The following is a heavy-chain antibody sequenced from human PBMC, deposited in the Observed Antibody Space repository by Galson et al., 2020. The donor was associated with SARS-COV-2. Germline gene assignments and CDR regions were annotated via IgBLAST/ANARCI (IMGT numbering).Heavy chain of an antibody. V-gene: IGHV3-74*01. CDR1: GLTFSSYW. Sequence: GGSLRLSCAASGLTFSSYWMHWVRQAPGKGLVWVSRINSDGSSTSYADSVKGRFTISRDNAKNTLYLQMNSLRAEDTAVYYCARDRGSYYDSSGYYPLYYYYGMDVWGQGTTVTVSS. J-gene: IGHJ6*02. CDR2: INSDGSST. D-gene: IGHD3-22*01. CDR3: ARDRGSYYDSSGYYPLYYYYGMDV.